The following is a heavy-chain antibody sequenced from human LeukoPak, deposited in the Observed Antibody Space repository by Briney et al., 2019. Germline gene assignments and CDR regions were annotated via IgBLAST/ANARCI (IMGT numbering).Heavy chain of an antibody. CDR1: GFTFNSCA. V-gene: IGHV3-9*01. D-gene: IGHD6-19*01. CDR3: AKTLGSSGWYGAFDI. Sequence: GGSLRLSCAASGFTFNSCAMGWARQAPGKGLEWVSGISWNSGSIGYADSVKGRFTISRDNAKNSLYLQMNSLRAEDTALYYCAKTLGSSGWYGAFDIWGQGTMVTVSS. CDR2: ISWNSGSI. J-gene: IGHJ3*02.